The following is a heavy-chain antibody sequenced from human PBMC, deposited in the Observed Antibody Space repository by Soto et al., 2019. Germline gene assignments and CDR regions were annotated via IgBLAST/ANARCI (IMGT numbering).Heavy chain of an antibody. CDR1: GFTFSSYA. Sequence: GESLKISCAASGFTFSSYAMSWVRQAPGKGLEWVSAISGSGGSTYYADSVKGRFTISRDNSKNTLYLQMNSLRAEDTAVYYCAKDLYDMDVWGQGTTVTVSS. D-gene: IGHD3-16*01. CDR3: AKDLYDMDV. J-gene: IGHJ6*02. V-gene: IGHV3-23*01. CDR2: ISGSGGST.